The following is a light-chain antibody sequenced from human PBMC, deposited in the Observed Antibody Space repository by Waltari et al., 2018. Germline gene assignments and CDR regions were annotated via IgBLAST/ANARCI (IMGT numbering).Light chain of an antibody. V-gene: IGLV4-69*01. CDR3: QTWDNAIV. Sequence: QPVLTQSPSASASLGASVKLTCTLSSGHSNYAIAWHQQFQGKAPRYLMSLKSDGRHTRGDGIPDRFSGSSSGAERYLTISNLQSEDEADYYCQTWDNAIVFGVGTKLTVL. CDR2: LKSDGRH. CDR1: SGHSNYA. J-gene: IGLJ7*01.